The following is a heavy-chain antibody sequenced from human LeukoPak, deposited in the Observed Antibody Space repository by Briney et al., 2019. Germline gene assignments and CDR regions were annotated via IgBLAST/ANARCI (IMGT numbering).Heavy chain of an antibody. V-gene: IGHV4-34*01. CDR3: ARGNPSGYYTYYYYGMDV. Sequence: SETLSLTCAVYGGSFSGYYWSWIRQPPGKGLEWIGEINHSGSTNYNPSLKSRVTISVDTSKNQFSLKLSSVTAADTAVYYCARGNPSGYYTYYYYGMDVWGQGTTVTVS. CDR2: INHSGST. J-gene: IGHJ6*02. CDR1: GGSFSGYY. D-gene: IGHD3-3*01.